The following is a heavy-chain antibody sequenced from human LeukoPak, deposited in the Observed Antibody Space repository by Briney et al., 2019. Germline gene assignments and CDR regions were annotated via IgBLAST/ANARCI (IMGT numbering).Heavy chain of an antibody. J-gene: IGHJ3*02. CDR2: ISGSGGST. D-gene: IGHD3-10*01. V-gene: IGHV3-23*01. CDR3: ARERVHGSGGVDAFDI. Sequence: GGSLRLSCAASGFTFSSYAMSWVRQAPGKGLEWVSAISGSGGSTYYADSVKGRFTISRDNSKNTLYLQMNSLRAEDTAVYYCARERVHGSGGVDAFDIWGQGTMVTVSS. CDR1: GFTFSSYA.